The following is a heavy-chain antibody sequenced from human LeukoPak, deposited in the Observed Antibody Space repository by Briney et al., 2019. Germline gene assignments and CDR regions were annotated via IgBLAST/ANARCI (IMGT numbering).Heavy chain of an antibody. CDR1: GLTFSSYG. V-gene: IGHV3-33*01. CDR3: ARPHYYDSSGYYEKSWYFDY. CDR2: IWYDGSNK. Sequence: GGSLRLSCAASGLTFSSYGMHWVRQAPGKGLEWVAVIWYDGSNKYYADSVKGRFTISRDNSKNTLYLQMNSLRAEDTAVYYCARPHYYDSSGYYEKSWYFDYWGQGTLVTVSS. D-gene: IGHD3-22*01. J-gene: IGHJ4*02.